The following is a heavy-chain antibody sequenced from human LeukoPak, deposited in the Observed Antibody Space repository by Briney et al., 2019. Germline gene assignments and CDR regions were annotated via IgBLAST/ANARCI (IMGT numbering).Heavy chain of an antibody. CDR2: IDYSGST. Sequence: SETLSLTCTVSGGSISSSSYYWGWIRQPPGTGLEWIGSIDYSGSTYYNPSLKTRVTISVHTSKTPFSRKLSSVTAAETAVYYCARSIAVNWFDPWGQGTLVTVSS. J-gene: IGHJ5*02. CDR1: GGSISSSSYY. V-gene: IGHV4-39*01. D-gene: IGHD6-19*01. CDR3: ARSIAVNWFDP.